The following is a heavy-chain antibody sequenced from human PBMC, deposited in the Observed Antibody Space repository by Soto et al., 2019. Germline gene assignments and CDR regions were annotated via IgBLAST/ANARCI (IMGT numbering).Heavy chain of an antibody. D-gene: IGHD3-3*01. CDR1: GFTFSSYA. CDR2: ISGNGGST. Sequence: GGSLRLSCAASGFTFSSYAMSWVRQAPGKGLEWVSAISGNGGSTYYADSVKGRFTISRDNSKNTLYLQMNSLRAEDTAVYYCAKGSVQLLFWSGSHLDYWGQGTLVTVSS. J-gene: IGHJ4*02. CDR3: AKGSVQLLFWSGSHLDY. V-gene: IGHV3-23*01.